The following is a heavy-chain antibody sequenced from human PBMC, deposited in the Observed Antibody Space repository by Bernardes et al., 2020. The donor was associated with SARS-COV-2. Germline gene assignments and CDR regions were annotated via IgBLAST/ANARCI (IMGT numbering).Heavy chain of an antibody. CDR1: GYTLTELS. CDR3: ATALAIFGVEGMDV. CDR2: FDPEDGET. Sequence: ASVKVACEVSGYTLTELSMHWVRQAPGKGLEWMGGFDPEDGETIYAQKFQGRVTMTEDTSTDTAYMELSSLRSEDTAVYYCATALAIFGVEGMDVWGQGTTVTVSS. J-gene: IGHJ6*02. V-gene: IGHV1-24*01. D-gene: IGHD3-3*01.